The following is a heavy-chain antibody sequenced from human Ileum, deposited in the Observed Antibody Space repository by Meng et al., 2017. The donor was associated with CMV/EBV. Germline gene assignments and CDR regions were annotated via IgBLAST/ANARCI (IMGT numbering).Heavy chain of an antibody. J-gene: IGHJ4*02. V-gene: IGHV3-23*01. Sequence: GGSLRPSCVASGVTFTSHAMSWVRQTPGKRPEWVAGISGSGPATYYADSVKGRFTISRDNSNNTPFLQMNCLRGDDTAVYYCARDLGYTVTAPFDYWCQGSVVTVSS. CDR2: ISGSGPAT. CDR3: ARDLGYTVTAPFDY. D-gene: IGHD4-11*01. CDR1: GVTFTSHA.